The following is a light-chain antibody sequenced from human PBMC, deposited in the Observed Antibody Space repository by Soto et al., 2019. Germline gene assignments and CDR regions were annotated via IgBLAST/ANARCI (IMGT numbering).Light chain of an antibody. V-gene: IGKV3D-20*02. CDR3: QQRADWPIT. J-gene: IGKJ5*01. CDR1: QSVSSNY. Sequence: IVLTHSPCTRVSSTFRTGTLSFSASQSVSSNYLAWYQQKPGQAPRLLIYDASNRATGIPARFSGSGSGTDFTLTISSLEPDDFAVYYCQQRADWPITFGEGTQLEIK. CDR2: DAS.